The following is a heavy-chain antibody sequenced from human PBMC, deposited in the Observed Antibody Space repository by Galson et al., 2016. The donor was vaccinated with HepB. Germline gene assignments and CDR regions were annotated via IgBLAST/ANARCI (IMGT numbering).Heavy chain of an antibody. D-gene: IGHD5-18*01. J-gene: IGHJ4*02. CDR3: CVDTAMDYVFDY. Sequence: SLRLSCAASGFSFSDYYMAWIRQAPGKGLEWVSHIRYSGDPMSYADSVMGRFTISRDDAKNSLYLQMNSLRAEDTAVYYCCVDTAMDYVFDYWGQGTLVTVSS. V-gene: IGHV3-11*04. CDR2: IRYSGDPM. CDR1: GFSFSDYY.